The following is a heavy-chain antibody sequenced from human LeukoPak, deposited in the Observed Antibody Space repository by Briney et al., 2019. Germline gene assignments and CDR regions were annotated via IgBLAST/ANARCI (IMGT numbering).Heavy chain of an antibody. CDR1: GYTFTSYG. J-gene: IGHJ4*02. CDR3: ARVLGEGDYYDSSGYYYAPDY. Sequence: ASVKVSCKASGYTFTSYGISWVRQAPGQGLEWMRWINAYNGNTNYAQKLQGRVTMTTDTSTSTAYMELRSLRSDDTAVYYCARVLGEGDYYDSSGYYYAPDYWGQGTLVTVSS. V-gene: IGHV1-18*01. D-gene: IGHD3-22*01. CDR2: INAYNGNT.